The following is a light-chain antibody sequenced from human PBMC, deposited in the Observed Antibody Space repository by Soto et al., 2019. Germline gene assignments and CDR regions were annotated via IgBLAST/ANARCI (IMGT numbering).Light chain of an antibody. CDR2: DAS. V-gene: IGKV3-11*01. CDR1: QSVTTY. J-gene: IGKJ5*01. CDR3: QQRSNWPPEIT. Sequence: ETVLTQSPATLSLSPGESATLSCRASQSVTTYLAWYQQKPGQAPRLLIYDASVRATGIPARFSASGSGTDFNLTISSLKPEDFTVYYCQQRSNWPPEITFGQGTRLEIK.